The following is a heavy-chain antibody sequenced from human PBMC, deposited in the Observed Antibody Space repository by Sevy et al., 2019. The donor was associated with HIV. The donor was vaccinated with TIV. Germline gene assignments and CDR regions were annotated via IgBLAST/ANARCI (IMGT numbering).Heavy chain of an antibody. CDR1: GESFSNYY. J-gene: IGHJ4*02. Sequence: SETLSLTCAVYGESFSNYYWSWIRLSPGKGLESIGEIDHSGRSDYNPSLKSRVTMSVDTSKNQFSLKLTHVTAADTAVYYCARGPKPLRSDYGDSRGVGYYFDSWGQGTLVTVSS. CDR2: IDHSGRS. D-gene: IGHD4-17*01. CDR3: ARGPKPLRSDYGDSRGVGYYFDS. V-gene: IGHV4-34*01.